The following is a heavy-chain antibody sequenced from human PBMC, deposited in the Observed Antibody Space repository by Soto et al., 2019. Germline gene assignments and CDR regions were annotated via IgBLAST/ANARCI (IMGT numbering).Heavy chain of an antibody. J-gene: IGHJ3*02. CDR3: ARDRGRVSALDI. CDR2: INENGRT. D-gene: IGHD3-3*01. V-gene: IGHV4-59*02. Sequence: QVQLLESGPGLVKPSETLSLTCTVSGGSVNNYYWTWIRQFPGKGLEWIGYINENGRTNYNPSLEGRLTISIDTSENQFSLRLSSVTAADTAIYYCARDRGRVSALDIWGQGTKVTVSS. CDR1: GGSVNNYY.